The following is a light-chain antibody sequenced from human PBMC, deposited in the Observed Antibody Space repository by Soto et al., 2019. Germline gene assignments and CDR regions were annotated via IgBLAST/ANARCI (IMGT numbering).Light chain of an antibody. Sequence: DIQLTQSPSFLSASVGDRVTIPCRASQGISSFLAWYQQKPGKAPKLLIYAASTLQSGVPSRLSGSGSGTEFTLTISSLQPEDFATYYCQQVKSYPWTFGQGTKVDIK. J-gene: IGKJ1*01. CDR1: QGISSF. CDR2: AAS. V-gene: IGKV1-9*01. CDR3: QQVKSYPWT.